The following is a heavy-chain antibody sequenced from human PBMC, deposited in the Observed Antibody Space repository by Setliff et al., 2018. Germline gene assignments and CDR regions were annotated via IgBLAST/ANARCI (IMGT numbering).Heavy chain of an antibody. CDR1: GFTFSSYA. Sequence: PGGSLRLSCAASGFTFSSYAMSWVRQAPGKGLEWVSAISGSGGSTYYADSVKGRFTISRDNSKNMLYLQLNSLRAEDTAVYYCARRRTVTGTTSFFDSWGQGTLVTVSS. D-gene: IGHD4-4*01. CDR3: ARRRTVTGTTSFFDS. V-gene: IGHV3-23*01. J-gene: IGHJ4*02. CDR2: ISGSGGST.